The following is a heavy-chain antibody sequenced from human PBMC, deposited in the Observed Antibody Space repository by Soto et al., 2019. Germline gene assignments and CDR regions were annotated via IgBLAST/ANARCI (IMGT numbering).Heavy chain of an antibody. CDR2: IIPIFGTA. D-gene: IGHD5-12*01. CDR3: ARVQRGYSGYDQGSFDY. Sequence: GASVKVSCKASGGTFSGYAISWGRQAPGQGLEWMGGIIPIFGTANYAQKFQGRVTITADKSTSTAYMELSSLRSEDTAVYYCARVQRGYSGYDQGSFDYWGQGTLVTVSS. CDR1: GGTFSGYA. J-gene: IGHJ4*02. V-gene: IGHV1-69*06.